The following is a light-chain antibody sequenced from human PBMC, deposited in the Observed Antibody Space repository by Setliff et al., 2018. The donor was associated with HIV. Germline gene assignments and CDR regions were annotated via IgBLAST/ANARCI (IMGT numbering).Light chain of an antibody. V-gene: IGKV3-11*01. CDR2: DAS. CDR1: QSADTY. Sequence: ENVLIQSPATLSVSPGERATLSCRASQSADTYLAWYQHKPGQAPRLLIYDASKRATGVPARFSGSGSGTDFTLTISSLEPEDFAVYYCQQRRNWPLTFGGGTKV. J-gene: IGKJ4*01. CDR3: QQRRNWPLT.